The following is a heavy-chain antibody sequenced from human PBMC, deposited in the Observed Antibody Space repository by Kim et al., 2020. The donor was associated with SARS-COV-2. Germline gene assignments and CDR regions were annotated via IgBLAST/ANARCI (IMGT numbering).Heavy chain of an antibody. D-gene: IGHD3-22*01. CDR2: VDHSGTT. Sequence: SETLSLTCVVSGASISSSSCWSWVRQPPGMGLEWIGEVDHSGTTSYNVSLKSRFTISVDKSKNQFSLRLNSVSAADTAVYYCARGVSSAWTLRAWFDPWSQGTLVTVSP. V-gene: IGHV4-4*02. CDR1: GASISSSSC. CDR3: ARGVSSAWTLRAWFDP. J-gene: IGHJ5*02.